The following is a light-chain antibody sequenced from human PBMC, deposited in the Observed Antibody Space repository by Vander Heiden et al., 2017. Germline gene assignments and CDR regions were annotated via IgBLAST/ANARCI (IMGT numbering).Light chain of an antibody. J-gene: IGKJ2*01. V-gene: IGKV1-33*01. CDR1: QDISNY. CDR3: QQYDNPRYT. Sequence: DIQMTQSPSSLSASVGDRVTITCQASQDISNYLNWYQQKPGKAPKLLIYDASNLETGVPSRFSGSGSGTDFTFTISSLQPEDIATYYCQQYDNPRYTFGQGTKLXIK. CDR2: DAS.